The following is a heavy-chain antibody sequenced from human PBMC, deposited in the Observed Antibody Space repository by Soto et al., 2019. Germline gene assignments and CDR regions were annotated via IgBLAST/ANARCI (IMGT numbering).Heavy chain of an antibody. J-gene: IGHJ4*02. CDR1: GFSLNSSGVG. CDR3: AHRRFAKYSSLPADFDY. Sequence: SGPTLVNPTQTLTLTCTFSGFSLNSSGVGVGWIRQPPGKALEWLALIYWNDEMHYSPSLESRLTITEDASKHQVVLTVTNMDPVDTATYYCAHRRFAKYSSLPADFDYWGQGILVTVSS. V-gene: IGHV2-5*01. CDR2: IYWNDEM. D-gene: IGHD6-6*01.